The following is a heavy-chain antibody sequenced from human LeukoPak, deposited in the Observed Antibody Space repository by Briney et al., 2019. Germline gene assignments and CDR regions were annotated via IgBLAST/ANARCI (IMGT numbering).Heavy chain of an antibody. V-gene: IGHV1-8*01. CDR3: ARGGGTVVKGDDAFDI. J-gene: IGHJ3*02. D-gene: IGHD4-23*01. Sequence: ASVKVSCKASGYTFTNYDINWVRQATGQGLEWMGWMNPHSGNTGYAQKFQGRVTMTRDMSTSTVYMELSSLRSEDTAVYYCARGGGTVVKGDDAFDIWGQGTMVTVSS. CDR2: MNPHSGNT. CDR1: GYTFTNYD.